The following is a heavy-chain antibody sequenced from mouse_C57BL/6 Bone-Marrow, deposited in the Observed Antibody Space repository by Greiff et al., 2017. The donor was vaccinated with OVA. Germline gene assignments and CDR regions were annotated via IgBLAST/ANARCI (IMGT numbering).Heavy chain of an antibody. J-gene: IGHJ3*01. Sequence: EVKLQESGGGLVQPGGSLSLSCAASGFTFTDYYMSWVRQPPGKALEWLGFIRNKANGYTTEYSASVKGRFTITRDNSQSILYLQMNALGAEDSATYYCARWGDYEAYWGQGTLVTVSA. CDR2: IRNKANGYTT. CDR1: GFTFTDYY. D-gene: IGHD2-4*01. CDR3: ARWGDYEAY. V-gene: IGHV7-3*01.